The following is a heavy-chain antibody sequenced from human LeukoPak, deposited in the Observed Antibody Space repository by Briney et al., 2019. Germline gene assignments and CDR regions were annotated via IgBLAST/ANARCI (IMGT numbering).Heavy chain of an antibody. CDR3: ARGDYYGSGSLLFDY. CDR1: VFTFSSYW. V-gene: IGHV3-74*01. Sequence: GGSLRLSCAASVFTFSSYWMHWVRQAPGKGLVWVSRINSDGSSTSYADSVKGLFTISRDNAKNTLYLQMNSLRAEDTAVYYCARGDYYGSGSLLFDYWGQGALVTVSS. J-gene: IGHJ4*02. CDR2: INSDGSST. D-gene: IGHD3-10*01.